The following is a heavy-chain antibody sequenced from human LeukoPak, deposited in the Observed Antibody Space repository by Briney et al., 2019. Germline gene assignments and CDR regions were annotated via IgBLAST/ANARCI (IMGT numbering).Heavy chain of an antibody. Sequence: GGSLRLSCAASGFTFTSYAMAWVRQAPGKGLEWVSSISGSGGSTNYADSVKGRFTISRDNSQNTLYLHMNSLRAEDTAVYYCAKDQTAAVGQLDYWGQGTVVTVSS. D-gene: IGHD6-13*01. CDR1: GFTFTSYA. J-gene: IGHJ4*02. CDR3: AKDQTAAVGQLDY. CDR2: ISGSGGST. V-gene: IGHV3-23*01.